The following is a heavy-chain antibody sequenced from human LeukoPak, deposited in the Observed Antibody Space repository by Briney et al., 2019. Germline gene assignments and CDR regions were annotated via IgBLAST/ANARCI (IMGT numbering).Heavy chain of an antibody. V-gene: IGHV3-7*01. CDR3: ARDGDYDILTGRIDY. J-gene: IGHJ4*02. CDR1: GFTFSSYW. CDR2: IKQDGSEK. D-gene: IGHD3-9*01. Sequence: TGGSLRLSCAASGFTFSSYWMSWVRQAPGKGLEWVANIKQDGSEKYCVDSVKGRFTISRDNAKNSLYLQMNSLRAEDTAVYYCARDGDYDILTGRIDYWGQGTLVTVSS.